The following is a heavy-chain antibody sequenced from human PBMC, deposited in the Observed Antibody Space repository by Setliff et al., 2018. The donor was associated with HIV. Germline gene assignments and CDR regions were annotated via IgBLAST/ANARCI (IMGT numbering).Heavy chain of an antibody. D-gene: IGHD6-13*01. CDR2: ISAAGTI. CDR3: ARDEGRATGSWWDQSASWYLDY. J-gene: IGHJ4*01. CDR1: GGSISSYY. V-gene: IGHV4-4*07. Sequence: PSETLSLTCTVSGGSISSYYWSWIRQPAGKGLEFIGRISAAGTINYNPSLRSRVTLSVDTSENQFSLTVNSVTAADTAMYFCARDEGRATGSWWDQSASWYLDYWGHGILVTVSS.